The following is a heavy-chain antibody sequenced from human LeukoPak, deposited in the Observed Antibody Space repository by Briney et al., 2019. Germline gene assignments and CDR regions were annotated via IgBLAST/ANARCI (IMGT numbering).Heavy chain of an antibody. J-gene: IGHJ4*02. CDR3: ATSIRYGGGGVDY. V-gene: IGHV3-33*01. CDR1: GFTFSSYG. CDR2: IWYGGSNK. Sequence: PGGSLRLSCAASGFTFSSYGMHWVRQAPGKGLEWVAVIWYGGSNKYYADSVKGRFTISRDNSKNTLYLQMNSLRAEDTAVYYCATSIRYGGGGVDYWGQGTLVTVSS. D-gene: IGHD3-9*01.